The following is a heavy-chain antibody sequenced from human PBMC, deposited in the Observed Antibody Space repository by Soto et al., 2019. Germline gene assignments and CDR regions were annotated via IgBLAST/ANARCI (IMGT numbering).Heavy chain of an antibody. V-gene: IGHV4-30-2*01. Sequence: QLQLRESGSRLVRPSQTLSLTCAVSGGSLSSDGYSWNWIRQPPGKGLEWIGYIYQSGSTSYNPSLKSRVSISIDMSKKQFSLRLTSVTAADAAVYYCARADWNHLLDYWGQGTLISVSS. CDR3: ARADWNHLLDY. CDR1: GGSLSSDGYS. D-gene: IGHD1-1*01. J-gene: IGHJ4*02. CDR2: IYQSGST.